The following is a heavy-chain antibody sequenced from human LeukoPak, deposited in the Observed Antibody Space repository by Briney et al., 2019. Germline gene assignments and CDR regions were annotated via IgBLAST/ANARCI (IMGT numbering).Heavy chain of an antibody. CDR3: SRENGAFSPFGY. V-gene: IGHV4-4*02. Sequence: SGTLSLTCGVSGGSISNTNWWSWVRQPPGQGLEWIGEIPLTGLTHYNPSLESRVTVSLDKSKNQLSLNLTSVTAADTAVYYCSRENGAFSPFGYWGQGTLVTVLS. D-gene: IGHD2-8*01. J-gene: IGHJ4*02. CDR1: GGSISNTNW. CDR2: IPLTGLT.